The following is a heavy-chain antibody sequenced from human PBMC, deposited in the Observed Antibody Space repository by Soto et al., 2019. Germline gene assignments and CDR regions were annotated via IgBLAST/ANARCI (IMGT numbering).Heavy chain of an antibody. CDR3: ARDRRYYEPFDAFDI. J-gene: IGHJ3*02. V-gene: IGHV3-33*01. D-gene: IGHD3-22*01. Sequence: PGGSLRLSCAASGFTFSSYGMHWVRQAPGKGLEWVAVIWYDGSNKYYADSVKGRFTISRDNSKNTLYLQMNSLSAEDTAVYYCARDRRYYEPFDAFDIWGQGTMVTVSS. CDR1: GFTFSSYG. CDR2: IWYDGSNK.